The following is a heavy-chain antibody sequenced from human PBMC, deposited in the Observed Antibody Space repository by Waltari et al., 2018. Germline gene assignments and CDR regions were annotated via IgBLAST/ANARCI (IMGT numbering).Heavy chain of an antibody. V-gene: IGHV3-23*01. CDR3: AKDVSTTYYDFWSGYSDY. CDR2: ISGSGGST. Sequence: EVQLLESGGGLVQPGGSLRLSCAASGFTFSSYAMSWVRQAPGKGLEWVSAISGSGGSTYYADSVKGRFTISRDNSKNTLYLQMNSLRAEDTAVYYCAKDVSTTYYDFWSGYSDYWGQGTLVTVSS. CDR1: GFTFSSYA. J-gene: IGHJ4*02. D-gene: IGHD3-3*01.